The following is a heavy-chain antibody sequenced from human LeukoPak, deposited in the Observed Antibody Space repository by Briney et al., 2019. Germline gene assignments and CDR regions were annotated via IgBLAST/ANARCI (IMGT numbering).Heavy chain of an antibody. CDR3: AGSDTIGYLPREWDYWYFDL. Sequence: PGGSLRLSCAVSGFTFSRYSLNWVRQAPGKGLEWVSSISSGSSYMYYADSVKGRFTISRDNAKNSLYLQMNSLRAEDTAVYYCAGSDTIGYLPREWDYWYFDLWGRGTLVTVSS. V-gene: IGHV3-21*01. CDR1: GFTFSRYS. J-gene: IGHJ2*01. CDR2: ISSGSSYM. D-gene: IGHD3-22*01.